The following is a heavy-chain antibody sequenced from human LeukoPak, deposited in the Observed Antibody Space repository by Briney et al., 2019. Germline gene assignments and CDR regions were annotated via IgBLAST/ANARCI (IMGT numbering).Heavy chain of an antibody. CDR2: ITGSGGNT. CDR3: AKAASSSWPSYYYGMDV. D-gene: IGHD6-13*01. J-gene: IGHJ6*02. CDR1: GLTFSDYF. V-gene: IGHV3-23*01. Sequence: GGSLRLSCAASGLTFSDYFMSWIRQAPGKGLEWVSVITGSGGNTYYADSVKGRFTISKDNSKNTVYLQMSSLRVDDTAVYYCAKAASSSWPSYYYGMDVWGQGTTVTVSS.